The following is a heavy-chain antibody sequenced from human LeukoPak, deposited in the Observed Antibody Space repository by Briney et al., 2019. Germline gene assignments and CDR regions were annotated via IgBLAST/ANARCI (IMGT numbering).Heavy chain of an antibody. CDR1: GYTLKNYG. CDR2: MNPYNGNT. J-gene: IGHJ4*02. Sequence: ASVKVSCKASGYTLKNYGINWVRPAPGQGLEWMGWMNPYNGNTIYAQNLQGRVTMTTDTSTSTAYLDLRSLTSDDTAVYYCAGEKDAVAGIVDYWGQGTLVTVSS. D-gene: IGHD6-19*01. CDR3: AGEKDAVAGIVDY. V-gene: IGHV1-18*01.